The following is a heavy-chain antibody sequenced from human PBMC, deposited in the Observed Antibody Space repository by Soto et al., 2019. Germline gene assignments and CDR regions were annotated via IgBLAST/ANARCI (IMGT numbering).Heavy chain of an antibody. CDR2: IDPSSGTT. Sequence: GASVKVSCKASGYTFTNYGLSWVRQAPGQGLEWMGIIDPSSGTTSYTQKFQERVTMTRDTSMSTVYMELSRLRSEDTAVYYCARGAVVVPNGLIAGMDVWGLGTTVTVSS. D-gene: IGHD2-15*01. CDR3: ARGAVVVPNGLIAGMDV. J-gene: IGHJ6*02. V-gene: IGHV1-46*01. CDR1: GYTFTNYG.